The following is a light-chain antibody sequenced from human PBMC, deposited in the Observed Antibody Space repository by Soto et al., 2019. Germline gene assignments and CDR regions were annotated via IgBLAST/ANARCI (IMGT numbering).Light chain of an antibody. V-gene: IGKV1-9*01. CDR2: AAS. CDR3: QQLHTYPIT. J-gene: IGKJ5*01. Sequence: DIQLTQSPSFLSASVGDRVTITCRASQGIGNYLAWYQQKPGRAPNLLMYAASTLQSGVPSRFSGSGSETEFTLTISSQQPGDFATYYCQQLHTYPITFGQGTRLEIK. CDR1: QGIGNY.